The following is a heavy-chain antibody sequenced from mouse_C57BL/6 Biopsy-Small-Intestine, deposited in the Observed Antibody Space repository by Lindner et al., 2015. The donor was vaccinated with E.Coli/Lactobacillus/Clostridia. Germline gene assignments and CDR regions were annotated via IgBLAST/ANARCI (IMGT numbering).Heavy chain of an antibody. V-gene: IGHV1-84*02. CDR1: GYMFTTYS. CDR2: INGGNGDR. CDR3: ARPITSWRGYYFDS. Sequence: SVKVSCKASGYMFTTYSLHWIRQAPGRGLEWMGWINGGNGDRRYSQSFQGRVTITRDTSANTAYMELSSLRSEDTAVYYCARPITSWRGYYFDSWGQGTLVTVS. J-gene: IGHJ3*01. D-gene: IGHD1-1*01.